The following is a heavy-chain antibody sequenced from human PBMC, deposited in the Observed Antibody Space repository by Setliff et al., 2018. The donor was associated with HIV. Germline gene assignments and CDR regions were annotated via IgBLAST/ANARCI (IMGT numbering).Heavy chain of an antibody. Sequence: PGGSLRLSCAASGFTFSSRWMTWVRQAPGKGLEWVANIKQDGSENYFVDSVKGRFTISRDNTRSSLFLHMDSLTAEDTAVYYCAREALSRDGYSYFDYWGRGTLVTVSS. CDR3: AREALSRDGYSYFDY. CDR1: GFTFSSRW. CDR2: IKQDGSEN. V-gene: IGHV3-7*01. J-gene: IGHJ4*02. D-gene: IGHD5-12*01.